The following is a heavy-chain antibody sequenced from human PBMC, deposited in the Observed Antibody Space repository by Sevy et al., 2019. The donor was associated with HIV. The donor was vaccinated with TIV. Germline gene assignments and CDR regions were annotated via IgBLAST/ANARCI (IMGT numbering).Heavy chain of an antibody. CDR2: ISSRSTYI. CDR3: ARDRDDYASGRRHPYYYYHGMDV. Sequence: GGSLRLSCVGSEFTFNDDFMTWVRQAPGKGLEWVSSISSRSTYIYYADSVKGRFTISRDNAKNSMFLQMNSLRPEATAVYYGARDRDDYASGRRHPYYYYHGMDVWGQGTTVTVSS. J-gene: IGHJ6*02. CDR1: EFTFNDDF. V-gene: IGHV3-21*01. D-gene: IGHD3-10*01.